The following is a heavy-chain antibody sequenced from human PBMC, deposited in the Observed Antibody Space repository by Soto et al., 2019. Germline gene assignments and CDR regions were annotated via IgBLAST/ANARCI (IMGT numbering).Heavy chain of an antibody. CDR3: ARGGSLYWYFDL. CDR2: INAGNGIT. J-gene: IGHJ2*01. V-gene: IGHV1-3*01. CDR1: GYTFTNYA. Sequence: QVQLVQSGAEVKKPGASVKVSCKASGYTFTNYAMHWVRQAPGQRLEWMGWINAGNGITKYSQKFQGRVTITRDTSASTAYMELSSLRSEDTAVYYCARGGSLYWYFDLWGRGTLVTVSS. D-gene: IGHD1-26*01.